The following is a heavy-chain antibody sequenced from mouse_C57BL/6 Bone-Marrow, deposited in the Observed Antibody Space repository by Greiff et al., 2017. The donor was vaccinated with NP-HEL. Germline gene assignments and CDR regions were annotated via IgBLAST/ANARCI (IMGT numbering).Heavy chain of an antibody. Sequence: SGAELARPGASVKLSCKASGYTFTSYGISWVKQRTGQGLEWIGEIYPRSGNTYYNEKFKGKATLTADKSSSTAYMELRSLTSEDSAVYFCAREGALAYAMDYWGQGTSVTVSS. CDR2: IYPRSGNT. V-gene: IGHV1-81*01. J-gene: IGHJ4*01. CDR1: GYTFTSYG. CDR3: AREGALAYAMDY.